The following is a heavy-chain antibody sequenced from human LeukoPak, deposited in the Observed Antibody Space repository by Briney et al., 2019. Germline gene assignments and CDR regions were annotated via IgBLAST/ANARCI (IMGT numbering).Heavy chain of an antibody. Sequence: GGSLRLSCAASGFTFNDYAMHWVRQAPGKGLEWVSFISEDDGYTYYADSVKGRFTISRDNSKNSLYLQMNSLRTEDTALYFCAKSIASRLYYFHYWGQGTLVTVSS. J-gene: IGHJ4*02. CDR2: ISEDDGYT. CDR1: GFTFNDYA. V-gene: IGHV3-43*02. D-gene: IGHD6-6*01. CDR3: AKSIASRLYYFHY.